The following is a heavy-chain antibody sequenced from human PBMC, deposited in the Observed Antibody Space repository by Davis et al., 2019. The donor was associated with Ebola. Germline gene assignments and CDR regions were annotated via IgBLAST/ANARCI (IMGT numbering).Heavy chain of an antibody. J-gene: IGHJ3*02. V-gene: IGHV3-7*01. Sequence: GESLKISCAASGFIFSSYWMSWVRQAPGKGLEWVANINQDESEKYYVDSVKGRFTISRDNSKNKVYLQMNSLRAEDTAVYYCARDAHDYDAFDIWGQGTMVTVSS. CDR3: ARDAHDYDAFDI. CDR1: GFIFSSYW. CDR2: INQDESEK. D-gene: IGHD5-12*01.